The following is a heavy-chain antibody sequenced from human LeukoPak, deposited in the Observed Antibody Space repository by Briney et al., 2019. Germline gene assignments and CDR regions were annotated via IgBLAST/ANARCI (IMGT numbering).Heavy chain of an antibody. D-gene: IGHD5-24*01. CDR2: ISWDGGST. CDR3: AKAPGGEMAIDY. Sequence: GGSLRLSCAASGFTFDDYTMHWVGQARGKGLEGVSLISWDGGSTYYADSVKGRFTISRDNSKNSLYLQMNSLRTEDTALYYCAKAPGGEMAIDYWGQGTLVTVSS. V-gene: IGHV3-43*01. J-gene: IGHJ4*02. CDR1: GFTFDDYT.